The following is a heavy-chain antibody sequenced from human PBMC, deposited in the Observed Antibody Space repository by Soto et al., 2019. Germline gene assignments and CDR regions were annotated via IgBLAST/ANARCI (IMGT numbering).Heavy chain of an antibody. V-gene: IGHV3-48*03. D-gene: IGHD2-8*01. Sequence: PGGSLRLSCAASKFTFSSSEMNWVRQAPGKGLEWVSYISSSGNTIYYADSVKGRFIISRDNAKNSLYLQMNSLRAEDTAVYYCARDLPGYCTSGLCYGFDYWGQGTLVTVSS. CDR3: ARDLPGYCTSGLCYGFDY. CDR1: KFTFSSSE. J-gene: IGHJ4*02. CDR2: ISSSGNTI.